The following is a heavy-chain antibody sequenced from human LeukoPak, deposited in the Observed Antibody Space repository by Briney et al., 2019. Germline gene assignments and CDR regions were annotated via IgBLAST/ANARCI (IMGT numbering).Heavy chain of an antibody. CDR3: ARVGYGSGSPDRFDY. J-gene: IGHJ4*02. CDR2: IYHSGST. CDR1: GYSISSGYN. Sequence: PSETLSLTCAVSGYSISSGYNWGWIRQPPGKGLEWIGSIYHSGSTYYNPSLKSRVTISVDTSKNQFSLKLSSVTAADTAVYYCARVGYGSGSPDRFDYWGQGTLVTVSS. V-gene: IGHV4-38-2*01. D-gene: IGHD3-10*01.